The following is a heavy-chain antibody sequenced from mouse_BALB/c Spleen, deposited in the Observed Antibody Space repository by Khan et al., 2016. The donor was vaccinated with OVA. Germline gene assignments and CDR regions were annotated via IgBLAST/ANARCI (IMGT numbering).Heavy chain of an antibody. CDR2: IWRDGST. Sequence: VQLQESGPGLVAPSQSLSITCTIPGFSLTNYGVHLVRQPPGKGLEWLVVIWRDGSTTYNSALKSRLTISKDNPKSQDFLKMNSLQTDDTAVYFCARQPYYHYNIMDYWGQGTSVTVAS. D-gene: IGHD2-10*01. CDR1: GFSLTNYG. J-gene: IGHJ4*01. V-gene: IGHV2-6-1*01. CDR3: ARQPYYHYNIMDY.